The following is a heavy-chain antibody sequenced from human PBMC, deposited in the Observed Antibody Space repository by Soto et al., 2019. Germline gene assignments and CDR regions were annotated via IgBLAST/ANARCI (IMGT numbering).Heavy chain of an antibody. CDR1: GGSISGYS. V-gene: IGHV4-59*01. Sequence: PSETLSLTCTVSGGSISGYSCTWMRQPPGKGLEWIGYIYYTGSTNYDASLKSRVTMSMDTSKTQFSLRLTSVTAADTAVYYCARGFSYGKYDSWGQGTRVTVS. CDR3: ARGFSYGKYDS. D-gene: IGHD5-18*01. J-gene: IGHJ5*01. CDR2: IYYTGST.